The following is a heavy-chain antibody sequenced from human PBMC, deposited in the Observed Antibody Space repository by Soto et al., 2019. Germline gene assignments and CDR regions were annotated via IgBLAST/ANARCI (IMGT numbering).Heavy chain of an antibody. CDR3: ARVVWAMVRGVRKYNWFDP. Sequence: KVSCKASGGTFSSYAISWVRQAPGQGLEWMGGIIPIFGTANYAQKFQGRVTITADKSTSTAYMELSSLRSEDTAVYYCARVVWAMVRGVRKYNWFDPWGQGTLVTVSS. J-gene: IGHJ5*02. V-gene: IGHV1-69*06. D-gene: IGHD3-10*01. CDR1: GGTFSSYA. CDR2: IIPIFGTA.